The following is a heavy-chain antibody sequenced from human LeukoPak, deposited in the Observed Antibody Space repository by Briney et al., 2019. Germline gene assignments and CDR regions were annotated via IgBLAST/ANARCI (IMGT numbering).Heavy chain of an antibody. D-gene: IGHD3-3*01. Sequence: GGSLRLSCAASGFTFSSYSMNWVRQAPGKGLEWVSYISSSSSTIYYADSVKSRFTISRDNAKNSLYLQMNSLRAKDTAVYYCARDVGMDYDFWSGYSDYWGQGTLVTVSS. J-gene: IGHJ4*02. CDR2: ISSSSSTI. V-gene: IGHV3-48*01. CDR1: GFTFSSYS. CDR3: ARDVGMDYDFWSGYSDY.